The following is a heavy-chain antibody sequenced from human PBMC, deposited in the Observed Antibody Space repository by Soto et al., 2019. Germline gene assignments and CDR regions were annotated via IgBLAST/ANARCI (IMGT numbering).Heavy chain of an antibody. CDR3: AREGIPIAAAAPIRNWFDP. CDR1: GFTFSSYS. D-gene: IGHD6-13*01. V-gene: IGHV3-48*01. J-gene: IGHJ5*02. Sequence: PGGSLRLACAASGFTFSSYSMNWVRQAPGKGLEWVSYISSSSSTIYYADSVKGRFTISRDNAKNSLYLQMNSLRAEDTAVYYCAREGIPIAAAAPIRNWFDPWGQGTLVTVSS. CDR2: ISSSSSTI.